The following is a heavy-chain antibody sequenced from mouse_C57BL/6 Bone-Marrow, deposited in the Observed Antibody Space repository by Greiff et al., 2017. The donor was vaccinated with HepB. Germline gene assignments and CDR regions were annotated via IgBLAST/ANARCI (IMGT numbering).Heavy chain of an antibody. CDR1: GFNIKDDY. J-gene: IGHJ1*03. V-gene: IGHV14-4*01. CDR2: IDHETGDT. CDR3: TSTAYWYFDV. D-gene: IGHD1-2*01. Sequence: EVQLVESGAELVRPGASVKLSCTASGFNIKDDYMPWVKQRPEQGLEWIGWIDHETGDTEYASKFQGKATITADTSSNTAYLQLSSLTSEDTAVYYCTSTAYWYFDVWGTGTTVTVSS.